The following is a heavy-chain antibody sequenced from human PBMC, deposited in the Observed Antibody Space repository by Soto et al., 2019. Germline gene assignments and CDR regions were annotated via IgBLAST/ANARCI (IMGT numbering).Heavy chain of an antibody. CDR3: ARYRFYYDFWSGYWYYFDY. CDR2: ISAYNGNT. D-gene: IGHD3-3*01. J-gene: IGHJ4*02. Sequence: ASVKVSCKXSGYTFTSYGISWVRQAPGQGLEWMGWISAYNGNTNYAQKLQGRVTMTTDTSTSTAYMELRSLRSDDTAVYYCARYRFYYDFWSGYWYYFDYWGQGTLVTVS. CDR1: GYTFTSYG. V-gene: IGHV1-18*04.